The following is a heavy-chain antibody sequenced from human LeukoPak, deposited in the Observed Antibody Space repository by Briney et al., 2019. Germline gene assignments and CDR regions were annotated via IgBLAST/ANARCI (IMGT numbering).Heavy chain of an antibody. J-gene: IGHJ5*02. CDR2: ITWNGAST. V-gene: IGHV3-20*04. D-gene: IGHD3-10*01. Sequence: GGSLRLSCAASGFTFDDYGMSWVRQAPGKGLEWICGITWNGASTGYGDSVKGRFTISRDNAKNSLYLQMNSLRAEDTAVYYCAIYGSGSQGWFDPWGQGTLVTVSS. CDR1: GFTFDDYG. CDR3: AIYGSGSQGWFDP.